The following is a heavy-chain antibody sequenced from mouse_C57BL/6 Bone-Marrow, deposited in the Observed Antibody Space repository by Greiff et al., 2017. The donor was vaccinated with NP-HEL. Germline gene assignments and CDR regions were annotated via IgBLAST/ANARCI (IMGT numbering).Heavy chain of an antibody. D-gene: IGHD2-1*01. J-gene: IGHJ3*01. CDR1: GFSLTSYA. V-gene: IGHV2-9-1*01. CDR3: ARNLRGNYWFAY. Sequence: VKLVESGPGLVAPSQSLSITCTVSGFSLTSYAISWVRQPPGKGLEWLGVIWTGGGTNYNPALKSRLSVSKDNSKSQVFLKMNSLQTDDTARYYCARNLRGNYWFAYWGQGTLVTVSA. CDR2: IWTGGGT.